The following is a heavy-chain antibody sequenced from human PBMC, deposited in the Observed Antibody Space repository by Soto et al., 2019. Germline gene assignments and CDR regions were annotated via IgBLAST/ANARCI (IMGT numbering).Heavy chain of an antibody. Sequence: GGSLRLSCAASGFTFNNYGMHWVRQAPCKGLEWVAVIWNDGNGYYYANSVKGRFTISRDNSKNTLYLQMNSLRAEDTAVYYCAKDLGNLYYFDYWGQGTLVTVSS. CDR1: GFTFNNYG. D-gene: IGHD7-27*01. CDR3: AKDLGNLYYFDY. J-gene: IGHJ4*02. CDR2: IWNDGNGY. V-gene: IGHV3-30*02.